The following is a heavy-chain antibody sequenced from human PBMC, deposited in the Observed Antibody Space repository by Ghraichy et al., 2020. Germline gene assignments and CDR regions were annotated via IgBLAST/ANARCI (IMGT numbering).Heavy chain of an antibody. CDR1: GGSFSSYY. J-gene: IGHJ4*02. CDR2: THYSGTT. V-gene: IGHV4-59*08. D-gene: IGHD6-13*01. CDR3: AGDQNQITWYYY. Sequence: SETLSLTCTVSGGSFSSYYWTWIRQPPGKGLEWIGSTHYSGTTNYNPTLRSRVTISVDMSKNQLSLRLSSVTAADTAVYYRAGDQNQITWYYYWGKGTLVTVSS.